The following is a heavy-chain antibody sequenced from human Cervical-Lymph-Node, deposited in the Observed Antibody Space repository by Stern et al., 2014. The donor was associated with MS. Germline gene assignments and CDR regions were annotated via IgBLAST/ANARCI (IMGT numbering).Heavy chain of an antibody. Sequence: VQLVESGGAVVQPGRSLRLSCAASGFTFSSYGMHLVRQAPGTGLELVTVISYDGNHKYYAASVKGRFTISRDNSKNTLHLQMNSVTPDDTAIYYCARDYEDTSMLFDHWGQGTLVTVSS. CDR2: ISYDGNHK. CDR3: ARDYEDTSMLFDH. D-gene: IGHD2-8*01. V-gene: IGHV3-30*03. CDR1: GFTFSSYG. J-gene: IGHJ4*02.